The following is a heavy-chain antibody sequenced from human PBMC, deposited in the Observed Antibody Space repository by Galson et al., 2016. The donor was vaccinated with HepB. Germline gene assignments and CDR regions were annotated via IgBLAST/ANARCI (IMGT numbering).Heavy chain of an antibody. Sequence: SLRLSCAASGFTFTTYAMNWVRQAPGKGLEWVSAISDSGDNTYYVDSVKGRFTIPRDNSKNTLYLQMNSLRAEDTAVYYCAKEHSGYFDYWGQGTLVTVSS. CDR3: AKEHSGYFDY. CDR2: ISDSGDNT. J-gene: IGHJ4*02. D-gene: IGHD6-19*01. V-gene: IGHV3-23*01. CDR1: GFTFTTYA.